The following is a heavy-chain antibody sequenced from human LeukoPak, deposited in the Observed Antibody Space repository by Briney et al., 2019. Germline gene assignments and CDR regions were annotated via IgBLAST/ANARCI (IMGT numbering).Heavy chain of an antibody. D-gene: IGHD1-1*01. CDR3: AREEFGGGTNYYYGMDV. CDR1: GFTFDDYA. CDR2: IYSGGST. V-gene: IGHV3-53*01. J-gene: IGHJ6*02. Sequence: GRSLRLSCAVSGFTFDDYAMHWVRQAPGKGLEWVSVIYSGGSTYYADSVKGRFTISRDNSKNTLYLQMNSLRAEDTAVYYCAREEFGGGTNYYYGMDVWGQGTTVTVSS.